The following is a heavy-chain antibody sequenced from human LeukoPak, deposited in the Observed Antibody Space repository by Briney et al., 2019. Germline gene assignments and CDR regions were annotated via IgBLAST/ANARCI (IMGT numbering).Heavy chain of an antibody. CDR1: GGSISSSY. CDR3: ARRYCSSTTCFVHYFDY. Sequence: PSETLSLTCSVSGGSISSSYWSWIRQSPGKGLEWIGYIYSSGSTMYNPSLNSRVTMSVDTSKNQFSLELSSMTAADTAVYYCARRYCSSTTCFVHYFDYWGQGTLVTVSS. J-gene: IGHJ4*02. CDR2: IYSSGST. V-gene: IGHV4-59*08. D-gene: IGHD2-2*01.